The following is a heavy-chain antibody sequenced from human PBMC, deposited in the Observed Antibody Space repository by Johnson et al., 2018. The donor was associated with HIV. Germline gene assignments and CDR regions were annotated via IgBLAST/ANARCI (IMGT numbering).Heavy chain of an antibody. J-gene: IGHJ3*02. D-gene: IGHD6-13*01. CDR3: AKDREAWYISRWSPTDAFDI. Sequence: QVQLVESGGGLVKPGWSLRLSCAASGFTFSDYYMNWIRQAPGKGLAWVSYISSSGSTIYYADSVKGRFTISRDNAKNSLYLQMSSLRAEDTAVYYRAKDREAWYISRWSPTDAFDIWGQGTMVTVSS. CDR2: ISSSGSTI. V-gene: IGHV3-11*04. CDR1: GFTFSDYY.